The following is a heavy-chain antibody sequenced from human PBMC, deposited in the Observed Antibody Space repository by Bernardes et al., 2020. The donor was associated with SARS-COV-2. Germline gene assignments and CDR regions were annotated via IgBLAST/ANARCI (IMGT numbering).Heavy chain of an antibody. J-gene: IGHJ5*02. CDR2: IYYSGST. Sequence: SETLSLTCTVSGGSVTSSSHYWGWIRQPPGKGLEWIGDIYYSGSTYYNSSLKSRVTISVDTSKNQLSLKLNSVTAADTSIYYCARRGVPYNWFDPWGQGTLVTVSS. V-gene: IGHV4-39*01. CDR1: GGSVTSSSHY. CDR3: ARRGVPYNWFDP.